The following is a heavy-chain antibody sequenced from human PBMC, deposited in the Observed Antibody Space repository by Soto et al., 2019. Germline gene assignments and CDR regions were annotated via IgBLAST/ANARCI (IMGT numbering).Heavy chain of an antibody. CDR1: GYIFIHCF. J-gene: IGHJ4*02. CDR3: ARSLGETTSLFDY. Sequence: QVQLVQSGAEMKQPGASVKLSCQASGYIFIHCFMHWVRQVPGQGLEWMGGINPSSGTTTYAQKFQGRVTVTRDTSTSTVYMELSSLGSGDTAMYYCARSLGETTSLFDYWGQGSLVTVSA. CDR2: INPSSGTT. V-gene: IGHV1-46*01. D-gene: IGHD1-26*01.